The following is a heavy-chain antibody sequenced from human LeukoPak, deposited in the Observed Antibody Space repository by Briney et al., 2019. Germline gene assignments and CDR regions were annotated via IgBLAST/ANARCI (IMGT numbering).Heavy chain of an antibody. Sequence: GGSLRLSCVASGFTFSNFGMNWVRQAPGKGLEWVSSISDDGNYIYYGDSVKGRFTISRDNANNSLDLQMHSLRAEDTAVYYCASDPHSAAANWFDPWGQETLVTVSS. J-gene: IGHJ5*02. V-gene: IGHV3-21*01. CDR1: GFTFSNFG. CDR2: ISDDGNYI. CDR3: ASDPHSAAANWFDP. D-gene: IGHD6-13*01.